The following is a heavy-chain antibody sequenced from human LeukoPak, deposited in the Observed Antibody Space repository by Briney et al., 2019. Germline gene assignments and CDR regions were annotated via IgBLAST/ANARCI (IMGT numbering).Heavy chain of an antibody. J-gene: IGHJ4*02. V-gene: IGHV3-64*01. D-gene: IGHD3-16*01. CDR1: GFTFSSYA. CDR3: ARVNTAGWGSHFDY. Sequence: PGGSLRLSCAASGFTFSSYAMHWVRQAPGKGLEYVSAISSNGGSTYYANSVKGRFTISRDNSKNTLYLQMGSLRAEDMAVYYCARVNTAGWGSHFDYWGQGTLVTVSS. CDR2: ISSNGGST.